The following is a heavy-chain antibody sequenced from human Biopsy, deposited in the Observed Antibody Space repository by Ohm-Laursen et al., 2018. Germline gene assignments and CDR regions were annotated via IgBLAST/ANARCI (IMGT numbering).Heavy chain of an antibody. V-gene: IGHV3-48*01. D-gene: IGHD2-2*01. J-gene: IGHJ5*02. CDR2: ISSTSSAT. CDR1: GFTFSTYA. Sequence: SLRLSCAASGFTFSTYAMNWVRQAPGQGLEWISYISSTSSATYYADPVKGRFTVSRDNAKNSLFLQMNSLRAEDTAVYYCATEVVPAGIGGHWLDPWGQGTLVTVSS. CDR3: ATEVVPAGIGGHWLDP.